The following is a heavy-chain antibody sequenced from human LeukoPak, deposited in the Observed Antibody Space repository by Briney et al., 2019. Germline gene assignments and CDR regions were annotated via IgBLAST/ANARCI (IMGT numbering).Heavy chain of an antibody. Sequence: GGSLRLSCAASGFTFSSYGMHWVRQAPGKGLEWVAVISYDGSNKYYADSVKGRFTISRDNSKNTLYLQMNSLRAEDTAVYYCAKNSRYSYGYLFRYYYYGMDVWGQGTTVTVSS. V-gene: IGHV3-30*18. J-gene: IGHJ6*02. CDR1: GFTFSSYG. CDR2: ISYDGSNK. D-gene: IGHD5-18*01. CDR3: AKNSRYSYGYLFRYYYYGMDV.